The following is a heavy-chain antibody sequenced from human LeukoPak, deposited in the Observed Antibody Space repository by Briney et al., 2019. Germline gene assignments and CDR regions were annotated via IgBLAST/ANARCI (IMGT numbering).Heavy chain of an antibody. Sequence: SETLSLTCAVYGGSFSGYYWSWIRQPPGKGLEWIGEINHSGSTNYNPSLKSRVTISVDTSKNQFSLKLSSVTAADTAVYYCARTIYGSGRSNFYYYYYYVDVWGKGATVTVSS. CDR3: ARTIYGSGRSNFYYYYYYVDV. D-gene: IGHD3-10*01. J-gene: IGHJ6*03. CDR2: INHSGST. V-gene: IGHV4-34*01. CDR1: GGSFSGYY.